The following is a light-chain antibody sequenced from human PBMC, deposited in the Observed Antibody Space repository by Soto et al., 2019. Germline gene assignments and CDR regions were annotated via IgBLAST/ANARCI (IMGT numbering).Light chain of an antibody. J-gene: IGKJ1*01. CDR1: QSVSSN. V-gene: IGKV3-15*01. CDR2: GAS. Sequence: EIVMPQSPATLSVSPGERATLSCRASQSVSSNLARYQQKPGQAPRLLIYGASTRATGIPARFSGSGSGTEFPVTISSLQSEEFAVYYCQQYNNWPRTFGQGTKVEIK. CDR3: QQYNNWPRT.